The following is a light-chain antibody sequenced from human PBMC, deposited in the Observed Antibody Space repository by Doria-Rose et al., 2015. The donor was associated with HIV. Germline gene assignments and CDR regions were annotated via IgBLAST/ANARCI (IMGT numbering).Light chain of an antibody. CDR2: PAS. CDR3: QQYYSHPRA. CDR1: QGISSY. J-gene: IGKJ5*01. Sequence: IQLTQSPSSFSASTGDRVTITCRASQGISSYLAWYQQKPGKAPNLLIYPASTLQSGVPSRFGGSGSGTDFTLTISCLQSEDFATYYCQQYYSHPRAFGQGTRLEIK. V-gene: IGKV1-8*01.